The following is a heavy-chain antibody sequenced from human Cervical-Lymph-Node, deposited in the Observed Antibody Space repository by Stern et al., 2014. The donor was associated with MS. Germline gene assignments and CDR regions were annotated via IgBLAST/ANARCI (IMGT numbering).Heavy chain of an antibody. V-gene: IGHV1-46*01. J-gene: IGHJ4*02. CDR3: ARGQVDYDILTGYYNFDY. CDR1: GYTFTSYY. D-gene: IGHD3-9*01. Sequence: QVQLVQSGAEVKKPGASVKVSCKASGYTFTSYYMHWVRQAPGQGLERMGIINPSGGSTSYAQKFQGRVTMTRDTSTSTVYMELSSLRSEDTAVYYCARGQVDYDILTGYYNFDYWGQGTLVTVSS. CDR2: INPSGGST.